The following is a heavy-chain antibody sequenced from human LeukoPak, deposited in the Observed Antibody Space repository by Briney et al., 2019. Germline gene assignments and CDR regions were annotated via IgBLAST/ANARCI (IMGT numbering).Heavy chain of an antibody. CDR3: ARDRGYCSSTSCYGVWFDP. D-gene: IGHD2-2*01. V-gene: IGHV4-30-4*01. J-gene: IGHJ5*02. Sequence: SQTLSLTCTVSGGSISSGDYYWSWIRQPPGKGLEWIGYMYYSGSTYYNPSLKSRVTISVDTSKNQFSLKLSSVSAADTAVYYCARDRGYCSSTSCYGVWFDPWGQGTLVTVSS. CDR2: MYYSGST. CDR1: GGSISSGDYY.